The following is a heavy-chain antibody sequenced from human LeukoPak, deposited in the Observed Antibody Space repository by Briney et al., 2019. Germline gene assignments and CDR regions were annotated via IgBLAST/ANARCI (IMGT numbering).Heavy chain of an antibody. V-gene: IGHV1-8*01. Sequence: ASVKLSCKASGYTFTSYDINWVRQATGQGLEWMGWMNPNSGNTGYAQKFQGRVTMTRNTSISTAYMELSSLRSEDTAVYYCANLDGIAAEGGFDYWGQGTLVTVSS. CDR3: ANLDGIAAEGGFDY. J-gene: IGHJ4*02. CDR2: MNPNSGNT. CDR1: GYTFTSYD. D-gene: IGHD6-13*01.